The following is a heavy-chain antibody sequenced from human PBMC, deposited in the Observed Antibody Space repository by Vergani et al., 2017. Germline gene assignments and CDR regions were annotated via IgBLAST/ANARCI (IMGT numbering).Heavy chain of an antibody. CDR3: ARIDYDFWRGYYYYYYMDV. D-gene: IGHD3-3*01. CDR2: VKEDGSEK. CDR1: GFTFNRYW. J-gene: IGHJ6*03. V-gene: IGHV3-7*01. Sequence: EVQLVESGGGLVQPGGSLRLSCAASGFTFNRYWMSWVRKAPGKGLEWVANVKEDGSEKYYVDSVKGRFTISRANAKNSLYLQMNSLRAEDTSVYYCARIDYDFWRGYYYYYYMDVWGKGTTVTVSS.